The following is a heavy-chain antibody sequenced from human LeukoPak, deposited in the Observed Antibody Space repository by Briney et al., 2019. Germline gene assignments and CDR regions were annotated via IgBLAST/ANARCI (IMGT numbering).Heavy chain of an antibody. J-gene: IGHJ4*02. V-gene: IGHV1-69*05. CDR2: IIPIFGTA. CDR1: GGTFSSYA. CDR3: ARGARQTGTRFDY. Sequence: ASVKVSCKASGGTFSSYAISWVRQAPGQGLEWMGGIIPIFGTANYAQKFQGRVTITTDESTSTAYMELSSLRSGDTAVYYCARGARQTGTRFDYWGQGTLVTVSS. D-gene: IGHD1-1*01.